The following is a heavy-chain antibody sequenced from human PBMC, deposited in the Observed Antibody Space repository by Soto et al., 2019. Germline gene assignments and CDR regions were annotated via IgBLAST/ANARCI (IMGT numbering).Heavy chain of an antibody. D-gene: IGHD3-9*01. CDR3: AKDQGLFGYDILTGYHGYFDY. V-gene: IGHV3-23*01. J-gene: IGHJ4*02. CDR2: ISGSGGST. Sequence: EVQLLESGGGLVQPGGSLRLSCAASGFTFSSYAMSWVRQAPGKGLVWVSAISGSGGSTYYLDSVKGRFTISRDNSKNTLYLQMSSLSAQDTAVYYCAKDQGLFGYDILTGYHGYFDYWGQGTLVTVSS. CDR1: GFTFSSYA.